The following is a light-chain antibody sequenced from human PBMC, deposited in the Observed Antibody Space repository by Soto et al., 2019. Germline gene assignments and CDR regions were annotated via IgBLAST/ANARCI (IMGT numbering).Light chain of an antibody. CDR1: QSISIW. CDR3: QQRSNWPMYT. CDR2: DAS. J-gene: IGKJ2*01. Sequence: DIQMTQSPSTLSASVGDRVTITCRASQSISIWLAWYQQKPGQAPKLLIYDASSLESGVPSRFSGSGSGTEFTLTISRLQPDDFAVYYCQQRSNWPMYTFGQGTKLEIK. V-gene: IGKV1-5*01.